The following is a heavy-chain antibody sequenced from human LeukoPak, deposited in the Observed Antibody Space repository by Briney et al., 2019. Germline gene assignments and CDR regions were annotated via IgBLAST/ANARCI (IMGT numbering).Heavy chain of an antibody. D-gene: IGHD3-10*01. CDR2: MYYSGST. V-gene: IGHV4-39*07. CDR3: ARDQDYYGSGSYGPDY. Sequence: SETLSLTCTVSGGSISSSNYYWGWIRQPPGKGLEWIGSMYYSGSTYYNPSLKSRVTISVDTSKNQFSLKLSSVTAADTAVYYCARDQDYYGSGSYGPDYWGQGTLVTVSS. CDR1: GGSISSSNYY. J-gene: IGHJ4*02.